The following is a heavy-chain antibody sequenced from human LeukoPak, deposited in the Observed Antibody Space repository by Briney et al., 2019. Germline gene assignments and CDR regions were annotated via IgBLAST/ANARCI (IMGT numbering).Heavy chain of an antibody. CDR1: GFTFSSYG. Sequence: GGSLRLSCAASGFTFSSYGMHWVRQAPSKGLEWVAFIRYDGSNKYYADSVKGRFTISRDNSKNTLYLQMNSLRAEDTAVYYCAKVQGYSSSSHYYFDYWGQGTLVTVSS. D-gene: IGHD6-6*01. J-gene: IGHJ4*02. CDR2: IRYDGSNK. CDR3: AKVQGYSSSSHYYFDY. V-gene: IGHV3-30*02.